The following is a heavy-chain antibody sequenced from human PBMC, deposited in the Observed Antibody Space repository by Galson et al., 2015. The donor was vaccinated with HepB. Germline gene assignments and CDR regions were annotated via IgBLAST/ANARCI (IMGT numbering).Heavy chain of an antibody. D-gene: IGHD3-10*01. J-gene: IGHJ4*02. Sequence: SLRLSCAASGFTFDNAWMNWVRQAPGKGLEWVAVIWYDGSNRYYADSVKGRFTISRDNSKNTLYLQMNSLRAADTAVYYCARGRGYGSGTYLDYWGQGTLVTVSS. CDR2: IWYDGSNR. V-gene: IGHV3-33*08. CDR3: ARGRGYGSGTYLDY. CDR1: GFTFDNAW.